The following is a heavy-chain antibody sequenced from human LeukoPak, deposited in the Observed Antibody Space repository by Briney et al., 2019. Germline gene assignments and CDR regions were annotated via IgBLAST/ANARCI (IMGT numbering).Heavy chain of an antibody. J-gene: IGHJ4*02. D-gene: IGHD2-15*01. CDR2: IDTNSGGS. Sequence: ASVKVSCKGSGYTFTGYYMHWVRQAPGQGLEWMGRIDTNSGGSNYGQKFQGRVTLTGDTSTSTAYMELSRLTSDDTAMYYCAVLGYCTGNSCYTFSYFDYWGQGTPVTVSS. CDR1: GYTFTGYY. V-gene: IGHV1-2*06. CDR3: AVLGYCTGNSCYTFSYFDY.